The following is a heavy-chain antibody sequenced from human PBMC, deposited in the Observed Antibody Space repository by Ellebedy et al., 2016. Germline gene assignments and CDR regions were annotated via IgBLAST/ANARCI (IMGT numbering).Heavy chain of an antibody. Sequence: GGSLRLXCAASGFTFSSYAMSWVRQAPGKGLEWVANIKQDGSEKYYVDSVKGRFTISRDNAKNSLYLQMNSLRAEDTAVYYCARDHVLYDFWSGYLGYYYYYMDVWGKGTTVTVSS. CDR1: GFTFSSYA. V-gene: IGHV3-7*01. D-gene: IGHD3-3*01. CDR2: IKQDGSEK. J-gene: IGHJ6*03. CDR3: ARDHVLYDFWSGYLGYYYYYMDV.